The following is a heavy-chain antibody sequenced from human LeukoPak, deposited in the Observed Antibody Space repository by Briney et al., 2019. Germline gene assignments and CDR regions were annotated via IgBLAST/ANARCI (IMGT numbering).Heavy chain of an antibody. CDR2: ISPSGGIT. Sequence: GGTLRLSCAASGFTFSSHGMNWVRQAPGKGLEWISGISPSGGITYYTDSVKGRFTISRDNSKNTLYLQMNSLRAEDTAVYYCAKESRYCSSTSCYAVPEYNYWGQGTLVTVSS. J-gene: IGHJ4*02. D-gene: IGHD2-2*01. CDR1: GFTFSSHG. CDR3: AKESRYCSSTSCYAVPEYNY. V-gene: IGHV3-23*01.